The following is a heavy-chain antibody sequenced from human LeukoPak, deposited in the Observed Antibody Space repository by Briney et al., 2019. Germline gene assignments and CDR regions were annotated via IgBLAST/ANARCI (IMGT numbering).Heavy chain of an antibody. J-gene: IGHJ6*02. CDR3: ARREVARYYYGMDV. V-gene: IGHV1-8*01. CDR1: GYTFTSYD. Sequence: GASVKVSCKASGYTFTSYDINWVRQATGQGLEWMGWMNPNSGNTGYAQKFQGRVTMTRNTSISTAYMELSSLRSEDTAVYYCARREVARYYYGMDVWGQGTTVTVSS. CDR2: MNPNSGNT.